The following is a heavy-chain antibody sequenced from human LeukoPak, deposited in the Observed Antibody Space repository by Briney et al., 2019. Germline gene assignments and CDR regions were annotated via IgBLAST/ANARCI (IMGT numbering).Heavy chain of an antibody. D-gene: IGHD1-26*01. Sequence: GGSLRLSCAASGFTFSSYAMSWVRQAPGKGLEWVALIRNDGSNKYYADSVKGRFTISRDNSKNTLYPQMNSLKAEDTAVYFCATGSGTYYGYWGQGTLVTVSS. CDR3: ATGSGTYYGY. CDR1: GFTFSSYA. J-gene: IGHJ4*02. V-gene: IGHV3-30*02. CDR2: IRNDGSNK.